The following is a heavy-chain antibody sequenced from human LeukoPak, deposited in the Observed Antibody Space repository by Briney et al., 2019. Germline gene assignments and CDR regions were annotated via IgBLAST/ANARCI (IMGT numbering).Heavy chain of an antibody. J-gene: IGHJ5*01. CDR3: ARGKRRFDS. CDR1: GFAFNESY. CDR2: ISGRSFSI. V-gene: IGHV3-11*01. Sequence: GGSLRLSCAASGFAFNESYMTWIRQAPGTGLEWVGYISGRSFSIYYADSVQGRFTISRDNPTNSLFLHMSSLRADDTAVYFCARGKRRFDSWGQGTLVTVSS.